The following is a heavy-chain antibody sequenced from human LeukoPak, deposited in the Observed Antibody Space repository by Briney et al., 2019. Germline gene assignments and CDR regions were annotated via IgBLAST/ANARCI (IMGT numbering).Heavy chain of an antibody. D-gene: IGHD3-22*01. CDR3: ATPYYYDSSGYHEDCFDY. V-gene: IGHV1-69*13. CDR2: IIPIFGTA. Sequence: SVKVSCKASGGTFSSYAISWVRQAPGQGLEWMGGIIPIFGTANYAQKFQGRVTITADESTSTAYMELSSLRSEDTAVYYCATPYYYDSSGYHEDCFDYWGQGTLVTVSS. CDR1: GGTFSSYA. J-gene: IGHJ4*02.